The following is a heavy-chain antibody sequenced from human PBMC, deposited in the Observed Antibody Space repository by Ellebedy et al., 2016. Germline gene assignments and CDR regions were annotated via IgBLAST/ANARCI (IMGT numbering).Heavy chain of an antibody. J-gene: IGHJ6*02. CDR2: ISGSGGST. Sequence: GGSLRLSCAASGFTFSGYAMSWVRQAPGKGLEWVSAISGSGGSTYYADSVKGRFTISRDNSKNTLYLQMNSLRAEDTAVYYCAKLPSTLDYVNYYGMDVWGQGTTVTVSS. V-gene: IGHV3-23*01. CDR1: GFTFSGYA. CDR3: AKLPSTLDYVNYYGMDV. D-gene: IGHD4-17*01.